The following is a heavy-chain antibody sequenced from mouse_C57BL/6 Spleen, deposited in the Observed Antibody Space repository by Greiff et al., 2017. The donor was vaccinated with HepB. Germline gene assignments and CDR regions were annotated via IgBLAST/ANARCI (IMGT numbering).Heavy chain of an antibody. D-gene: IGHD2-5*01. CDR2: IDPEDGET. CDR1: GFNITDYY. J-gene: IGHJ2*01. Sequence: EVQVVESGAELVKPGASVKLSCTASGFNITDYYMHWVKQRTEQGLEWIGRIDPEDGETKYAPKFQGKATITADTSSNTAYRQLSSLTSEDTAVYYCARHYSNYGDFDYWGQGTTLTVSS. CDR3: ARHYSNYGDFDY. V-gene: IGHV14-2*01.